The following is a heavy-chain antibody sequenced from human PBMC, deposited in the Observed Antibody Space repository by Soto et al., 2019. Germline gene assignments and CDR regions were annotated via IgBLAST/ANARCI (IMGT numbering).Heavy chain of an antibody. CDR3: ARHISEWQQLGGRFDP. CDR2: IYPGDSDT. V-gene: IGHV5-51*01. J-gene: IGHJ5*02. D-gene: IGHD6-13*01. Sequence: GESLKISCKGSGYSFTSYWIGWVRQMPGKGLEWMGIIYPGDSDTRYGPSFQGQVTISADKSISTAYLQWSSLKASDTAMYCCARHISEWQQLGGRFDPWGQGTLVTVSS. CDR1: GYSFTSYW.